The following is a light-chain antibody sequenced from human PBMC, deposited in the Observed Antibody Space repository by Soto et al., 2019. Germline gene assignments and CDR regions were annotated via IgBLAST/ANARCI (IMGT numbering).Light chain of an antibody. CDR2: GAS. CDR3: QQYNTYSKT. CDR1: QSIGDT. V-gene: IGKV3-15*01. Sequence: EIMFTQPPSTLSVSPGVRATLSCRASQSIGDTLAWYQQKPVQAPRLLIHGASTRAHGFPARFSGSGSGTEFTLTISSLQPDDFATYYCQQYNTYSKTSGQGTKADI. J-gene: IGKJ1*01.